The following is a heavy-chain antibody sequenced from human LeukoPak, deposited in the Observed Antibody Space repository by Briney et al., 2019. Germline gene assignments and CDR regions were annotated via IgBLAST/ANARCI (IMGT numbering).Heavy chain of an antibody. D-gene: IGHD2-2*01. Sequence: GESLKISCKGSGYSFTSYWIGWVRQMPGKGLEWMGIIYPGDSDTRYSPSFQGQVTISADKSISTAYLQWSSLKASDTAMYYCARQYCSSTSCHDLDYWGKGTMVTVSS. CDR1: GYSFTSYW. V-gene: IGHV5-51*01. CDR3: ARQYCSSTSCHDLDY. CDR2: IYPGDSDT. J-gene: IGHJ4*02.